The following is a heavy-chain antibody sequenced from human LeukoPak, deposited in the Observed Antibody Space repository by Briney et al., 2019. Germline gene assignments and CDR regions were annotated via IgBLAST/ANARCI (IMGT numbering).Heavy chain of an antibody. CDR1: GYSISSGYH. J-gene: IGHJ5*02. V-gene: IGHV4-38-2*01. CDR3: ARSAAPLIIIFGVATNWFDP. D-gene: IGHD3-3*01. Sequence: AETLSLTCAVSGYSISSGYHWGWIRPSPGMRLEWIGSVYRGGSTSYNPSLKSRVTISVDTSKNQFSLKLNSVTAADTAMYYCARSAAPLIIIFGVATNWFDPWGQGTLVTVSS. CDR2: VYRGGST.